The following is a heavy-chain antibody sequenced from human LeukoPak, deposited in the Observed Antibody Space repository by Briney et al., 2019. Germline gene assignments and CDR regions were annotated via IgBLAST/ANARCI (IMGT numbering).Heavy chain of an antibody. D-gene: IGHD3-22*01. CDR1: GYNFNSYD. Sequence: ASVKVSCKASGYNFNSYDINWVRQAPGQGLEWMGWMNPNSGNTGYAQKFHGRVTMTTDKSISTAYMQMTTLPSEDTAVSYFASAYADDSSGSTWFDPWGQGTLVTASS. CDR2: MNPNSGNT. V-gene: IGHV1-8*02. J-gene: IGHJ5*02. CDR3: ASAYADDSSGSTWFDP.